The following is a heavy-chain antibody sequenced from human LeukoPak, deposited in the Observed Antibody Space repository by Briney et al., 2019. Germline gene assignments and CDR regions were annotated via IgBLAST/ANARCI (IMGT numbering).Heavy chain of an antibody. Sequence: GASVKVSCKASGYTFTGYYMHWVRQAPGQGLEWMGWINPNSGGTNYAQKFQGRVTMTRDTSISTAYMELSRLRSDDTAVYYCARDSDGDYEYYYYYMDVWGKGTAVTVSS. D-gene: IGHD4-17*01. CDR1: GYTFTGYY. J-gene: IGHJ6*03. CDR3: ARDSDGDYEYYYYYMDV. CDR2: INPNSGGT. V-gene: IGHV1-2*02.